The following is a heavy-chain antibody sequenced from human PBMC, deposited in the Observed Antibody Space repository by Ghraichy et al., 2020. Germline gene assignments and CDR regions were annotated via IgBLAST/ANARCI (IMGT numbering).Heavy chain of an antibody. V-gene: IGHV4-59*11. CDR3: ASHAPILRYGMDV. CDR2: VDYRGST. J-gene: IGHJ6*02. CDR1: GGSISSHY. Sequence: SQTLSLTCTVSGGSISSHYWSWIRQPPGNGLEWIGYVDYRGSTNYNPSLKSRVTISGDTSKNQFSLKLSSVTAADTAVYYCASHAPILRYGMDVWGPGTTVTVSS.